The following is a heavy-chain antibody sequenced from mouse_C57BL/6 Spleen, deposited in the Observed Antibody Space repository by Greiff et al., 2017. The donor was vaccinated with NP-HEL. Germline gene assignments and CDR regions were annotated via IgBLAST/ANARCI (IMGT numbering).Heavy chain of an antibody. V-gene: IGHV1-26*01. Sequence: VQLQQSGPELVKPGASVKISCKASGYTFTDYYMNWVKQSHGKSLEWIGDINPNNGGTSYNQKFKGKATLTVDKSSSTVYMELRSLTSEDSAVYYCAISAYYSNYDYAMDYWGQGTSVTVSS. CDR1: GYTFTDYY. J-gene: IGHJ4*01. CDR2: INPNNGGT. CDR3: AISAYYSNYDYAMDY. D-gene: IGHD2-5*01.